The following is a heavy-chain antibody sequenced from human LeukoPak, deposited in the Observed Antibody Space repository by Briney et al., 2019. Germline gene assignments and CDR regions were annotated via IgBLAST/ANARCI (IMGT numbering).Heavy chain of an antibody. Sequence: PSETLSLTCTVSGYSISSGYYWGWIRQPPGKGLEWIGSIYHSGSTYYNPSLKSRVTISVDTSKNQFSLKLSSVTAADTAVYYCARAVVGEPGVIILDYWGQVTLVTVSS. J-gene: IGHJ4*02. CDR3: ARAVVGEPGVIILDY. CDR2: IYHSGST. CDR1: GYSISSGYY. V-gene: IGHV4-38-2*02. D-gene: IGHD2-21*01.